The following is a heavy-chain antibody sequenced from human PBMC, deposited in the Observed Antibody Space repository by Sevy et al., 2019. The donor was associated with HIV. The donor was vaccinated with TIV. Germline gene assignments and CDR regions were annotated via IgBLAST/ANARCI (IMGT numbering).Heavy chain of an antibody. V-gene: IGHV1-2*02. J-gene: IGHJ5*02. CDR3: ARGVAIFGVRIPSGRFDP. Sequence: ASVKVSCKASGYTFTGYYIHWVRQAPGQGLEWMGYINPNSGGTNYAQKFQVRVTLTSDTSINTVYMELNRLTSDDTAVYYCARGVAIFGVRIPSGRFDPWGQGTLVTVSS. CDR1: GYTFTGYY. D-gene: IGHD3-3*01. CDR2: INPNSGGT.